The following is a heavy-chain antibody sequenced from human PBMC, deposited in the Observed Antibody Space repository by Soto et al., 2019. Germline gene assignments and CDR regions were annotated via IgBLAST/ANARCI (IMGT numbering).Heavy chain of an antibody. V-gene: IGHV3-74*01. CDR3: VRVYDGTGYRHFDY. D-gene: IGHD3-9*01. CDR2: IKSDGSST. J-gene: IGHJ4*02. CDR1: GFTFSSYW. Sequence: EVQLVESGGGLVQPGGSLRLSCAASGFTFSSYWMHWVRQVPGKGLVWVSSIKSDGSSTNYADSVKGRFTISRDNANNTLYLQLNSLRVEDTAVYHCVRVYDGTGYRHFDYWGQGTLVTVSS.